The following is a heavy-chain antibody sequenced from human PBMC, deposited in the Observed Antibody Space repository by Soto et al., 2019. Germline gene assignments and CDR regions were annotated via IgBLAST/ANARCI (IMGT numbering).Heavy chain of an antibody. CDR3: ASHANYYDILSGYYFDY. V-gene: IGHV5-51*01. J-gene: IGHJ4*02. CDR2: INPGDSET. D-gene: IGHD3-9*01. CDR1: GDSFTSYW. Sequence: XESLKVAGKGSGDSFTSYWIAWVLQMPGKGREWMAIINPGDSETKYSPSFQGQVTISADKSINTSFLPWGSLKASDTAMYYCASHANYYDILSGYYFDYWGQGTQVTVSS.